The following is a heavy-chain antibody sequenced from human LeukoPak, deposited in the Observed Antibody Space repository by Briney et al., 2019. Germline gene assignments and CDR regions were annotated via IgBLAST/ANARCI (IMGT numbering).Heavy chain of an antibody. CDR2: ISYDGSNK. Sequence: WGSLRLSCAASGFTFSSYAMHWVRQAPGKGLEWVAVISYDGSNKYYADSVKGRFTISRDNSKNTLYLQMNSLRAEDTAVYYCARDRGTPPGHHDYWGQGTLVTVSS. J-gene: IGHJ4*02. CDR3: ARDRGTPPGHHDY. V-gene: IGHV3-30-3*01. CDR1: GFTFSSYA. D-gene: IGHD1-14*01.